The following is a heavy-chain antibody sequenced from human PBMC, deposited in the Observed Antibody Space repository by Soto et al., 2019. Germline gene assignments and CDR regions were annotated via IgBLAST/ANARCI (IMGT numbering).Heavy chain of an antibody. CDR2: FNPGDSDI. CDR3: ARHHAASRVAYDI. J-gene: IGHJ3*02. D-gene: IGHD2-15*01. CDR1: GYSFTSYW. V-gene: IGHV5-51*01. Sequence: ESLKISCRASGYSFTSYWIGWVRQMPGKDLEGMELFNPGDSDIRYSPSFQGQVTISADNSISTGYLQWSSLKASDTAMYYCARHHAASRVAYDIWGQGTLVTVSS.